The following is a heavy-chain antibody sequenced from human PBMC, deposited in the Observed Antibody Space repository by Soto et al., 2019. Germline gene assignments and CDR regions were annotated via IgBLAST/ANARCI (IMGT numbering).Heavy chain of an antibody. CDR2: IKQDGSEK. CDR1: GFTFTSYW. J-gene: IGHJ3*02. Sequence: PGGSLRLSCEASGFTFTSYWMSWVRQAPGKGLEWVANIKQDGSEKHCVESVKGRFTISRDNAKNSLYLQMNSLRAEDTVVYYCARDPITGHHAFDIWGQGTMVTVSS. CDR3: ARDPITGHHAFDI. D-gene: IGHD5-12*01. V-gene: IGHV3-7*01.